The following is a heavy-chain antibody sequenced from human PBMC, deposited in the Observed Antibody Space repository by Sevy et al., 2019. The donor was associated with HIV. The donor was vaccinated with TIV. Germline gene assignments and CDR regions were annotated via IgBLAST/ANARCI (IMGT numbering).Heavy chain of an antibody. J-gene: IGHJ6*03. V-gene: IGHV3-21*01. CDR1: GFTFSSYS. D-gene: IGHD2-2*01. Sequence: GGSLRLSCAASGFTFSSYSMNWVRQAPGKGLEWVSSISSSSSYIYYADSVKGRFTISRDNAKNSLYLQMISLRAEDTAVYYCARDQRDIVVVPAANHYYYYMDVWGKGTTVTVSS. CDR3: ARDQRDIVVVPAANHYYYYMDV. CDR2: ISSSSSYI.